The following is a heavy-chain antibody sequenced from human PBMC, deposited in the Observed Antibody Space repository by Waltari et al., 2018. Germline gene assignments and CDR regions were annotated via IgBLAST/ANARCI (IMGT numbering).Heavy chain of an antibody. CDR1: GHSFTTHA. CDR3: ATEVWGSFNWFDP. J-gene: IGHJ5*02. D-gene: IGHD6-6*01. Sequence: QVQLVQSGAEVKKPGASVKVSCKASGHSFTTHAIHWVRQAPGQELEYMGCITGGSGDTRYSQKFQGRVTFTRDTSASTGYMEVSSLTSEDTAVYYCATEVWGSFNWFDPWGQGTLVTVSP. CDR2: ITGGSGDT. V-gene: IGHV1-3*01.